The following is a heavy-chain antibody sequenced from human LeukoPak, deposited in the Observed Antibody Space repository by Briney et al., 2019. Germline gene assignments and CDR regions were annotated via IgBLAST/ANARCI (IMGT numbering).Heavy chain of an antibody. CDR1: GFSLSTSGMG. D-gene: IGHD4-17*01. J-gene: IGHJ4*02. CDR2: IYWDDDK. V-gene: IGHV2-5*02. CDR3: ALWMTSVTTFDY. Sequence: SGPTLVKPTQTLTPTCTFSGFSLSTSGMGGGWIRQPPGKALECLALIYWDDDKRYSPSLKSRLTITKDTSKNQVVLTMTNMDPVDTATYYCALWMTSVTTFDYWGQGTLVTVSS.